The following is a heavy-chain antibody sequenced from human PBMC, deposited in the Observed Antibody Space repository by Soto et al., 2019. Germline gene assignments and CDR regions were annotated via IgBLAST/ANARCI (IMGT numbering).Heavy chain of an antibody. CDR1: GYSINGGYY. D-gene: IGHD3-3*01. Sequence: SETLSLTCAVSGYSINGGYYWGWIRQSPGKGLEWIGSVFHSGTTHSTPSLKTRLTISVDTSKNQFSLDLNAVTAADTAVYYCVRDFGDLHDFWSGSDYWGQGIPVTVSS. CDR2: VFHSGTT. V-gene: IGHV4-38-2*02. J-gene: IGHJ4*02. CDR3: VRDFGDLHDFWSGSDY.